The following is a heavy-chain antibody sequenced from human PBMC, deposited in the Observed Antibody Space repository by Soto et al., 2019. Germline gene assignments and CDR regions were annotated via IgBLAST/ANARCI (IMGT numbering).Heavy chain of an antibody. V-gene: IGHV3-33*01. CDR1: GFTFDTYG. CDR2: IWYDGSNK. Sequence: QVQLVESGGGVVQPGGSLRLSCTTSGFTFDTYGMHWVRQAPGKGLEWVAIIWYDGSNKYYADSVKGRFTISRDNSKNTLYLQMNSLRAEDTAVYSCARADCTGAYCYSWPFNYGVDVWGQGTTVTVSS. D-gene: IGHD2-15*01. CDR3: ARADCTGAYCYSWPFNYGVDV. J-gene: IGHJ6*02.